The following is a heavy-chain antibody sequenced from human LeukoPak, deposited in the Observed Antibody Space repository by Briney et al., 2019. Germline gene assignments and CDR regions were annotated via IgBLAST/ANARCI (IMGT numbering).Heavy chain of an antibody. V-gene: IGHV1-69*10. J-gene: IGHJ4*02. D-gene: IGHD6-13*01. Sequence: GASVKVSCKASGGTFSIYAISWVRQAPGQGREGMGGIIPIFGIANYAQKFQGRVTITADKSTSTAYMELSSLRSEDTAVYYCARDLPIAAAGNFDYWGQGTLVTVSS. CDR3: ARDLPIAAAGNFDY. CDR1: GGTFSIYA. CDR2: IIPIFGIA.